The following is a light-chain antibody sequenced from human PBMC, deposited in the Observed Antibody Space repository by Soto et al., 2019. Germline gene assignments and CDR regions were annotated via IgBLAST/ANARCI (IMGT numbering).Light chain of an antibody. Sequence: EIVLTQSPATLSLSPGERATLSCRASQSISSFLTWYQHKPGQAPRLLIYDASKRATGIPARFSGSGSGTDFTLTISSLEPEDFATYYCQQYTNYPWTFGQGTKVEIK. CDR1: QSISSF. J-gene: IGKJ1*01. V-gene: IGKV3-11*01. CDR3: QQYTNYPWT. CDR2: DAS.